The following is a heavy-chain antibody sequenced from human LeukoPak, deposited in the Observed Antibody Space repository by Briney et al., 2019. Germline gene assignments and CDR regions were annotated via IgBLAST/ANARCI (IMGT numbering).Heavy chain of an antibody. CDR1: GGSISSGGYY. V-gene: IGHV4-31*03. D-gene: IGHD3-3*01. CDR2: IYYSGST. J-gene: IGHJ6*03. Sequence: SQTLSLTCTVSGGSISSGGYYWSWIRQHPGKGLEWIGYIYYSGSTYYNPSLKSRVTISVDTSKNQFSLKLSSVTAADTAVYYCARNSHDDYDFWSGYYYYYYYMDVWGKGTTVTVSS. CDR3: ARNSHDDYDFWSGYYYYYYYMDV.